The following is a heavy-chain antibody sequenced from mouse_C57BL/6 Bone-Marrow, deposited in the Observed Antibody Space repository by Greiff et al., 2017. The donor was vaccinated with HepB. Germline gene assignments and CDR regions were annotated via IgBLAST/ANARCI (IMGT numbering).Heavy chain of an antibody. D-gene: IGHD2-1*01. Sequence: VQLQQSGAELMKPGASVKLSCKATGYTFTGYWIEWVKQRPGHGLEWIGEILPGSGSTNYNEKFKGKATFTADTSSNTAYMQLSRLTTEDSAIYYCAKRGRLYYGNSLVAYWGPGTPVTVSA. CDR2: ILPGSGST. V-gene: IGHV1-9*01. CDR3: AKRGRLYYGNSLVAY. J-gene: IGHJ3*01. CDR1: GYTFTGYW.